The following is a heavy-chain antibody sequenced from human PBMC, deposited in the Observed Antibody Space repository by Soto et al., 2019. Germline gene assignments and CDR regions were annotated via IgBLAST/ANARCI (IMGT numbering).Heavy chain of an antibody. CDR1: GFGFSNYA. J-gene: IGHJ5*02. V-gene: IGHV3-30-3*01. CDR2: MSDEGSNE. D-gene: IGHD4-17*01. CDR3: ARDDYGAVFDP. Sequence: QVQLVESGGGVVQPGRSLRLSCAASGFGFSNYAMHWVRQAPVKGLEWVAAMSDEGSNEYYADSVKGRFTISRDNSKNTLYLPMNSLRAEDTAVYYCARDDYGAVFDPWGQGTLVTVSS.